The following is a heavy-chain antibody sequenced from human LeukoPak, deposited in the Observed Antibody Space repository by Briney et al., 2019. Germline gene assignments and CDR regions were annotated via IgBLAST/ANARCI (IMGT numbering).Heavy chain of an antibody. CDR3: IAVAVRFEEPLDAFDI. D-gene: IGHD6-19*01. CDR1: GFTFSSYG. Sequence: PGGSLRLSCAASGFTFSSYGMHWVRQAPGKGLEWVALIWYDGSNKYYTDSVKGRLTISRDNSKNTLYLQMNSLRAEDTAVYYCIAVAVRFEEPLDAFDIWGQGTMVTVSS. CDR2: IWYDGSNK. J-gene: IGHJ3*02. V-gene: IGHV3-30*02.